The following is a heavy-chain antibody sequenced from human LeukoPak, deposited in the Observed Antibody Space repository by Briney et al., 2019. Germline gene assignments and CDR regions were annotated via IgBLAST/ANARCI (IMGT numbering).Heavy chain of an antibody. J-gene: IGHJ4*02. CDR2: ITYSSSTI. CDR1: GFTFSSYS. D-gene: IGHD4-17*01. CDR3: ARDRLHYGEYEKTLDY. Sequence: GGSLRLSCAASGFTFSSYSMTWVRQAPGKGLEWVSYITYSSSTIYYADSVKGRFAISRDNAKNSLYLQMNSLRVDDTAVYYCARDRLHYGEYEKTLDYWGQGTLVTVSS. V-gene: IGHV3-48*01.